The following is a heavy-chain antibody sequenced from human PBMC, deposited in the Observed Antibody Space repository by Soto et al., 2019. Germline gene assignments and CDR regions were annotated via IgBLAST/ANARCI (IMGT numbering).Heavy chain of an antibody. CDR3: ARGSSWYYFDY. CDR2: IYYSGST. J-gene: IGHJ4*02. CDR1: GGSISSGGYY. Sequence: SETLSLTCAVYGGSISSGGYYWSWIRQHPGKGLEWIGYIYYSGSTYYNPSLKSRVTISVDTSKNQFSLKLSSVTAADTAVYYCARGSSWYYFDYWGQGTLVTVSS. D-gene: IGHD6-13*01. V-gene: IGHV4-31*11.